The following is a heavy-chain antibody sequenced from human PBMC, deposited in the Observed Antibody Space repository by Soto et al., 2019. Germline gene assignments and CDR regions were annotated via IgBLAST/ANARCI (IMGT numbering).Heavy chain of an antibody. CDR3: AKGGISVSRIDY. Sequence: EVQLLESGGGLVQPGGSLRLSCAASGFTFSNSAMSWVRQAPGKGLKWVSSISGSGGTTYYADSVKGRFTFSRDNSRNTLYLQMNSLRAEDTALYYCAKGGISVSRIDYWGQGTLVTVSS. CDR2: ISGSGGTT. D-gene: IGHD6-19*01. V-gene: IGHV3-23*01. CDR1: GFTFSNSA. J-gene: IGHJ4*02.